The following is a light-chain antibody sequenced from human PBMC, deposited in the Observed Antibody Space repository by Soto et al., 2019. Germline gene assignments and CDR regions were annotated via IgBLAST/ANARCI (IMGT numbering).Light chain of an antibody. CDR2: GVS. Sequence: EIVLSQSPGTLSLSPGERATLSCRTSQSSNSLAWYQHKPGQAPRLLIYGVSSRPTDIPDRFSGSGSGTDFTLTISRLEPEDFAVYYCQQYGPSRAFTCGPGTKVDIK. CDR1: QSSNS. V-gene: IGKV3-20*01. CDR3: QQYGPSRAFT. J-gene: IGKJ3*01.